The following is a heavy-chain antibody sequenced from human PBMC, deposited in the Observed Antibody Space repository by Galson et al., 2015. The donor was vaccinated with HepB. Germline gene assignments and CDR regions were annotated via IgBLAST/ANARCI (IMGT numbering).Heavy chain of an antibody. J-gene: IGHJ4*02. V-gene: IGHV3-30-3*01. D-gene: IGHD2-2*01. CDR3: ARDIQLIVVVPAAIN. CDR2: ISYDGSNK. CDR1: GFTFSSYA. Sequence: SLRLSCAASGFTFSSYATHWVRQAPGKGLEWVAVISYDGSNKYYADSVKGRFTISRDNSKNTLYLQMNSLRAEDTAVYYCARDIQLIVVVPAAINWGQGTLVTVSS.